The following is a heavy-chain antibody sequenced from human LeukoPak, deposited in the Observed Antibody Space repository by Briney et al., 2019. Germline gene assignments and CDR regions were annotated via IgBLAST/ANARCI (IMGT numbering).Heavy chain of an antibody. V-gene: IGHV1-18*01. J-gene: IGHJ3*02. CDR1: GYTFTNYA. CDR3: ARGGSRSRRGDDAFDI. D-gene: IGHD3-10*01. Sequence: ASVKVSCKASGYTFTNYALNWVRQAPGQGLEWMGWISDYNGNTELAQKFQGRVTLATDAFTSTAYVELRSLTSDDTAVYFCARGGSRSRRGDDAFDIWGQGTMVTVSS. CDR2: ISDYNGNT.